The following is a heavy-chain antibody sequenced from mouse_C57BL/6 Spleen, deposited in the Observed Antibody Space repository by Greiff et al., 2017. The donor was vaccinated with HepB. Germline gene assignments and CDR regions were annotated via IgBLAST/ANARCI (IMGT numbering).Heavy chain of an antibody. CDR3: SLSSYDEGFAY. D-gene: IGHD2-12*01. V-gene: IGHV1-81*01. CDR1: GYTFTSYG. J-gene: IGHJ3*01. Sequence: QVQLQQSGAELARPGASVKLSCKASGYTFTSYGISWVKQRTGQGLEWIGEIYPRSGNTYYNEKFKGKATLTADESSSTAYMELRSLTSEDSAVYFCSLSSYDEGFAYWGQPTLVTVSA. CDR2: IYPRSGNT.